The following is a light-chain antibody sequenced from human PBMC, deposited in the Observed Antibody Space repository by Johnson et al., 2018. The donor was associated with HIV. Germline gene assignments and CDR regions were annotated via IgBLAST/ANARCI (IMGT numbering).Light chain of an antibody. CDR1: SSNIGNNY. V-gene: IGLV1-51*01. CDR2: ANT. Sequence: QSMLTQPPSVSAAPGQKVTISCSGSSSNIGNNYVSWYQQLPGTAPKLLIYANTKRPSGIPDRFSGSKSGTSATLGITGLQTGDEAEYYCGTWDNSLSAFGFGSGTKVAVL. J-gene: IGLJ1*01. CDR3: GTWDNSLSAFG.